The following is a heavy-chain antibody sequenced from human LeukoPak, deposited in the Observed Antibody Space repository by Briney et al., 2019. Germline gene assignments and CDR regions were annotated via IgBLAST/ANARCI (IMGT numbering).Heavy chain of an antibody. Sequence: PSETLSLTCIVSGGSISNYYWSWIRQPPGKGLEWIGYMYHTGHTMYNSSLKSRVTMSLDTSKNHFSLRLSSVTAADTAVYYCARHPFATPFDYWGPGTLVTVSS. J-gene: IGHJ4*02. CDR1: GGSISNYY. CDR3: ARHPFATPFDY. D-gene: IGHD2-15*01. V-gene: IGHV4-59*08. CDR2: MYHTGHT.